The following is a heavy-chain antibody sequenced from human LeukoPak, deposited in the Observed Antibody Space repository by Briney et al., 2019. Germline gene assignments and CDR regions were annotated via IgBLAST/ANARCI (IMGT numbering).Heavy chain of an antibody. J-gene: IGHJ4*02. V-gene: IGHV3-23*01. CDR3: AKDHYYDSSGYNDY. Sequence: GGSLRLSCAASGFTFSSYAMSWVRQAPGKGLEWVSAISGSGGSTYYADSVKGRFTISRDNSKNTLYLQMNSLRAEDTAVYYCAKDHYYDSSGYNDYWGQGTLVTVSS. D-gene: IGHD3-22*01. CDR2: ISGSGGST. CDR1: GFTFSSYA.